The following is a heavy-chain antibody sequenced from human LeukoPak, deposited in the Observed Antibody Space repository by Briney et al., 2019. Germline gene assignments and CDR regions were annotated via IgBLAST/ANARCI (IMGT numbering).Heavy chain of an antibody. J-gene: IGHJ5*02. Sequence: SETLSLTCAVYGGSFSGYYWGWIRQPPGKGLEWIGSIYYSGSTYYNPSLKSRVTISVDTSKNQFSLKLSSVTAADTAVYYCARLFYDFWSEGEHNWFDPWGQGTLVTVSS. CDR2: IYYSGST. D-gene: IGHD3-3*01. CDR1: GGSFSGYY. CDR3: ARLFYDFWSEGEHNWFDP. V-gene: IGHV4-39*01.